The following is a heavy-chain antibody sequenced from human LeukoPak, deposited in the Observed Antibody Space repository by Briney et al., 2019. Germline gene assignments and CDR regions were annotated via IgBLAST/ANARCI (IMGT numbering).Heavy chain of an antibody. J-gene: IGHJ4*02. D-gene: IGHD6-13*01. V-gene: IGHV4-59*01. CDR3: ARAPGIAAAGTHFDF. Sequence: SQTLSLTCTVSGGSLSSYYWSWIRQPPGKGLEWIGYIYYSGSAKYNPSLKSRVTISVDTSKNQFSLKLSSVTAGDTAVYYCARAPGIAAAGTHFDFWGQGTLVTVSS. CDR1: GGSLSSYY. CDR2: IYYSGSA.